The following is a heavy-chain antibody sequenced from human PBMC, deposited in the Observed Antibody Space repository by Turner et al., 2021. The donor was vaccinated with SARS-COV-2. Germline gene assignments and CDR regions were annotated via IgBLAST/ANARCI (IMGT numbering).Heavy chain of an antibody. Sequence: QVQLVESGGGVVQPGRSLRLSLAASGFNFSHYAIHGVRQAPGKGLECVAVISYDGSEKFYADSVKGRFTISRDNSKNTLYLQMNSLRPEETAVYYCAKGPCFDYWGQGTLVTVSS. J-gene: IGHJ4*02. CDR1: GFNFSHYA. CDR3: AKGPCFDY. CDR2: ISYDGSEK. V-gene: IGHV3-30*18.